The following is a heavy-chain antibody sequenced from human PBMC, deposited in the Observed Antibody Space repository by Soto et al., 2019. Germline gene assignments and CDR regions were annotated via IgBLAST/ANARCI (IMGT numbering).Heavy chain of an antibody. V-gene: IGHV5-51*01. CDR3: ARPREAGKYYYGVDV. CDR2: IYPGDSDT. J-gene: IGHJ6*02. CDR1: GYSFTSYW. Sequence: GESLKISCKGSGYSFTSYWIGWVRQMPGKGLEWMGIIYPGDSDTRYSPSFQGQVTISADKSISTAYLQWSSLKASDTAMYYCARPREAGKYYYGVDVWCQGTTGSLSS. D-gene: IGHD6-19*01.